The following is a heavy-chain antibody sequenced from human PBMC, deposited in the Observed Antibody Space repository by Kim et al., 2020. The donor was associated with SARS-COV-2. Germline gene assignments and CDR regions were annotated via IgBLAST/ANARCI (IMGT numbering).Heavy chain of an antibody. CDR1: GGTFSSYA. V-gene: IGHV1-69*13. CDR2: IIPIFGTA. J-gene: IGHJ6*02. D-gene: IGHD2-2*01. CDR3: ARERRGYCSSTSCSQDYYYGMDV. Sequence: SVKVSCKASGGTFSSYAISWVRQAPGQGLEWMGGIIPIFGTANYAQKFQGRVTITADESTSTAYMELSSLRSEDTAVYYCARERRGYCSSTSCSQDYYYGMDVWGQGTTVTVSS.